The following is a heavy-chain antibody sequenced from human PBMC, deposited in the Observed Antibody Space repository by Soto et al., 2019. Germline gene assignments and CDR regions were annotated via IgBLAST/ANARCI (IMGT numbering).Heavy chain of an antibody. CDR3: AMTRLYDTGTNDYHRDALDI. CDR1: GLSFGTYV. J-gene: IGHJ3*02. Sequence: EVQLLESGGGMVEPRGSLKLSCAASGLSFGTYVMNWVRQAQGKGLEWVSGISGSGGRVYSADSVKGRFTISRDNSRNTLYLQMNSLRAEDTAIYYCAMTRLYDTGTNDYHRDALDIWGQGTQVTVSS. V-gene: IGHV3-23*01. CDR2: ISGSGGRV. D-gene: IGHD2-8*01.